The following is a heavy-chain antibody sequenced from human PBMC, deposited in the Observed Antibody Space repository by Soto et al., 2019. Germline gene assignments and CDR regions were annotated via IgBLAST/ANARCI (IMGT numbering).Heavy chain of an antibody. D-gene: IGHD3-16*02. CDR2: INSGGTVA. CDR3: AISTGGFGGLFVVPSDY. Sequence: EVQLLESGGGLVQPGGSLRLSCAASGFTYESYAMSWVRQAPGKGLEWVSGINSGGTVAHYADSVEGRCAISRDNSKNTLSLEMNSLRADDTGLYYCAISTGGFGGLFVVPSDYWGQGTLVTVSS. V-gene: IGHV3-23*01. CDR1: GFTYESYA. J-gene: IGHJ4*02.